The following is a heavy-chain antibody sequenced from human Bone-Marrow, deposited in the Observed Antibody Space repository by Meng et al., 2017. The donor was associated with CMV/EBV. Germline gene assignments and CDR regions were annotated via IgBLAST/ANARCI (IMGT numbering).Heavy chain of an antibody. CDR1: GFIFDDYA. J-gene: IGHJ4*02. CDR2: IRWDGGRT. V-gene: IGHV3-43D*04. Sequence: GGSLKISWTASGFIFDDYAMHWVRQAPGKGLEWVSLIRWDGGRTYYADSVKGRFTISRDNTKNFLYLQMNSLRPEDTALYYCAKDCPYHASSWHSVDYCGQGTLVTVSS. D-gene: IGHD6-13*01. CDR3: AKDCPYHASSWHSVDY.